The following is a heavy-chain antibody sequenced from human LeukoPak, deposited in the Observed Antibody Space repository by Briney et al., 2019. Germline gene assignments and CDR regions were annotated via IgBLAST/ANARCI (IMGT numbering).Heavy chain of an antibody. V-gene: IGHV3-21*01. D-gene: IGHD2-2*01. CDR2: ISSSSSYI. J-gene: IGHJ4*02. CDR1: GFTFSSYS. Sequence: GGSLRLSCAASGFTFSSYSMNWVRQAPGKGLEWVSSISSSSSYIYYADSVKGRFTISRDNAKNSLYLQMNSLRAEDTAVYYCTRLIDIVVVPAADKFDYWGQGTLVTVSS. CDR3: TRLIDIVVVPAADKFDY.